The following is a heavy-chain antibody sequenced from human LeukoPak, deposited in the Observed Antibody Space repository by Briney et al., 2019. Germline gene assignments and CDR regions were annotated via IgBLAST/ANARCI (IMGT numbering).Heavy chain of an antibody. D-gene: IGHD6-6*01. V-gene: IGHV1-69*13. Sequence: SVKVSCKASGGTFSSYAISWVRQAPGQGLEWMGGIIPIFGTANYAQKFQGRVTITADESTSTAYMELSSLRSEDTAVYYCAREAPSLVYSYYYGMDVWGQGTTVTVSS. J-gene: IGHJ6*02. CDR2: IIPIFGTA. CDR3: AREAPSLVYSYYYGMDV. CDR1: GGTFSSYA.